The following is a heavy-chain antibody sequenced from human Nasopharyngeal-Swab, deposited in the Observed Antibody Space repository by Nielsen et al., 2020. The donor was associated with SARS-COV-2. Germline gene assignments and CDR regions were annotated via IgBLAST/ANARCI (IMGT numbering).Heavy chain of an antibody. J-gene: IGHJ4*02. V-gene: IGHV4-59*01. CDR1: GGSISSYY. D-gene: IGHD3-9*01. CDR2: IYYSGST. CDR3: ARNLRYFDWSWGY. Sequence: LRLSCTVSGGSISSYYWSWIRQPPGKGLEWIGYIYYSGSTNYNPSLKSRVTISVDTSKNQFSLKLSSVTAADTAVYYCARNLRYFDWSWGYWGQGTLVTVSS.